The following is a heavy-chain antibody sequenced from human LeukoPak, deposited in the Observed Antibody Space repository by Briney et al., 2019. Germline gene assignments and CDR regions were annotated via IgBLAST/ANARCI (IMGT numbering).Heavy chain of an antibody. CDR2: IYYSGRT. V-gene: IGHV4-39*01. CDR3: ARLSYSSGWHFDY. Sequence: PSETLSLTCTVSGGSISSNSDYWGWIRQPPGKGLEWIGSIYYSGRTYYNPSLKSRVTISVDTSKNQFSLKLSSVTAADTAVYYCARLSYSSGWHFDYWGQGTLVTVSS. J-gene: IGHJ4*02. CDR1: GGSISSNSDY. D-gene: IGHD6-19*01.